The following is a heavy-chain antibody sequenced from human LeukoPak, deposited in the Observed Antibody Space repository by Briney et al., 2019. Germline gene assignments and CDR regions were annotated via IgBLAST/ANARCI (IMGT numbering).Heavy chain of an antibody. CDR3: ARGRYYFDY. V-gene: IGHV4-39*07. CDR2: IYYSGST. CDR1: GGSISSSSYY. Sequence: PSETLSLTCTVSGGSISSSSYYWGWIRPPPGKGLEWIGSIYYSGSTYYNPSLKSRVTISVDTSKNQFSLKLSSVTAADTAVYYCARGRYYFDYWGQGTLVTVSS. J-gene: IGHJ4*02.